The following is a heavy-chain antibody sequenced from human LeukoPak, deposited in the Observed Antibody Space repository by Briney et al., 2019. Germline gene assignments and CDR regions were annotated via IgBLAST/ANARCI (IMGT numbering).Heavy chain of an antibody. CDR3: ARPTAIYFGDAFDI. Sequence: GGSLRLSCAASGFTFSSYGMSWVRQAPGKGLEWVSYISNTGSSIYYADSVKGRFAISRDNAKNSLYLQMNSLRAEDTAVYYCARPTAIYFGDAFDIWGQETMVTVSS. J-gene: IGHJ3*02. CDR2: ISNTGSSI. CDR1: GFTFSSYG. D-gene: IGHD3-10*01. V-gene: IGHV3-48*04.